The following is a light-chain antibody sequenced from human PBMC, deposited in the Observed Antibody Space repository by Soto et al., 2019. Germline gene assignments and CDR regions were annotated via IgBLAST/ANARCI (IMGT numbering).Light chain of an antibody. V-gene: IGKV3-11*01. J-gene: IGKJ4*01. CDR2: DAS. Sequence: EIVLTQSPATLSLSPGERATLSCRASQSVSSYLAWYQQKPGQAPRLLIYDASNRATGIPARFSGSGSGTDFTFTISSLEPEDFAVYYCQQRSNWPTFGGGTKVKIK. CDR3: QQRSNWPT. CDR1: QSVSSY.